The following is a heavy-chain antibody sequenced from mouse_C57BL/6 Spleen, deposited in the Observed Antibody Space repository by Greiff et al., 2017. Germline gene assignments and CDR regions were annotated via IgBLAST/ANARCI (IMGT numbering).Heavy chain of an antibody. Sequence: DVQLQESGPELVKPGASVKMSCKASGYTFTDYNMHWVKQSHGKSLEWIGYINPNNGGTSYNQKFKGKATLTVNKSSSTAYMELRSLTSEDSAVYYCARSAYYFYAMDYWGQGTSVTVSS. CDR2: INPNNGGT. J-gene: IGHJ4*01. V-gene: IGHV1-22*01. CDR3: ARSAYYFYAMDY. CDR1: GYTFTDYN. D-gene: IGHD2-10*01.